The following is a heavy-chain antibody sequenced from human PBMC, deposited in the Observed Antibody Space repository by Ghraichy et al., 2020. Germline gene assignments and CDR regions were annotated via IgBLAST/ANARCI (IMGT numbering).Heavy chain of an antibody. V-gene: IGHV4-39*01. Sequence: SETLSLTCTVSGGSISSSSYYWGWIRQPPGKGLEWIGTIYYSGSTYYNPSLKSRVTVSVDTSKHQFSLKLSSVTAAATAVYYCARQVGSGWYYFDYWGQGTLVTVSS. J-gene: IGHJ4*02. D-gene: IGHD6-19*01. CDR1: GGSISSSSYY. CDR3: ARQVGSGWYYFDY. CDR2: IYYSGST.